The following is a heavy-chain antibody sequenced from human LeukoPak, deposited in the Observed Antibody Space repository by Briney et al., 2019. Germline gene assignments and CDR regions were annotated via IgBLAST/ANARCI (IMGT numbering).Heavy chain of an antibody. Sequence: TGGSLRLSCAASGFTVSSNYMSWVRQAPGKGLEWVSVIYSGGSTYYADSVKGRFTISRDNSKNTLYLQMNSLRAEDTAVYYCARSQVVTAMTPTYYFDYWGQGTLVTVSS. CDR2: IYSGGST. V-gene: IGHV3-53*01. CDR3: ARSQVVTAMTPTYYFDY. D-gene: IGHD2-21*02. CDR1: GFTVSSNY. J-gene: IGHJ4*02.